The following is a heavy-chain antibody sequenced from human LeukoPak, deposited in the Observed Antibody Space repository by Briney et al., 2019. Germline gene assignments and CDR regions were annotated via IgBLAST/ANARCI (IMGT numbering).Heavy chain of an antibody. CDR1: GFTFNNYA. V-gene: IGHV3-23*01. CDR2: ISGSGTHT. CDR3: AKDPATMIAGDAFDI. D-gene: IGHD3-22*01. J-gene: IGHJ3*02. Sequence: PGGSLRLSCAASGFTFNNYAMSWVRQAPGQGLEWPSTISGSGTHTYYADSVQGRITVSRDNSKNTQTLQMNSLRAEDTGVYYCAKDPATMIAGDAFDIWGQGTMVTVSS.